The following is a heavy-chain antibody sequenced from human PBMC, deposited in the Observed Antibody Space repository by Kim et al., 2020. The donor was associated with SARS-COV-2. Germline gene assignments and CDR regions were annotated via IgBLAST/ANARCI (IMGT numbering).Heavy chain of an antibody. J-gene: IGHJ4*02. CDR2: INNSGST. CDR1: GGSFSGYS. D-gene: IGHD4-17*01. Sequence: SETLSLTCAVYGGSFSGYSWSWICQPPEKGLEWIGEINNSGSTNYNPSLKSRVTVSVDTSKNQFSLKLSTVTAADTAVYYCARGPRGDMTTVTTWLNYWGQGTLVTVSS. CDR3: ARGPRGDMTTVTTWLNY. V-gene: IGHV4-34*01.